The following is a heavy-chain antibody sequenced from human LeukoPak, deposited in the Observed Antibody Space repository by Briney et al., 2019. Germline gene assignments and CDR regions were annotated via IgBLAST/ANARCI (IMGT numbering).Heavy chain of an antibody. Sequence: SQTLSLTCAISGDSVSSNSAAWNWIRQSPSRGLEWLGRTYYRSKWYNDYAVSVKSRITINPDTSKNQFSLQLNSVTPEDTAVYYCAKGWIAAAGPSDFDYWGQGTLVTVSS. D-gene: IGHD6-13*01. V-gene: IGHV6-1*01. CDR1: GDSVSSNSAA. CDR3: AKGWIAAAGPSDFDY. CDR2: TYYRSKWYN. J-gene: IGHJ4*02.